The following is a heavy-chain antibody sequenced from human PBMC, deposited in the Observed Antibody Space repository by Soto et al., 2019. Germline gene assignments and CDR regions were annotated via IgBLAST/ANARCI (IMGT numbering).Heavy chain of an antibody. CDR1: GFTFTRYS. CDR3: ARESEDLTSNFDY. CDR2: IRSTINYI. Sequence: PGGSLRLSCAASGFTFTRYSMNCVRQAPGKGLEWVSSIRSTINYIYYADSMKGRFTVSRDNAKNTVYLEMNSLSAEETAVYYCARESEDLTSNFDYWGQGTLVTVS. V-gene: IGHV3-21*01. J-gene: IGHJ4*02. D-gene: IGHD7-27*01.